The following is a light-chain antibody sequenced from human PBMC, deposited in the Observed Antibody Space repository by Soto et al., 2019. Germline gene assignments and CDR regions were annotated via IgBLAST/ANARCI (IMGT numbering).Light chain of an antibody. Sequence: EIVMTQSPATLSVSPGEIATLSCRASPSVSSNLAWYQQKPGQSPRLRIYGASTMATGISDRFSGSRTGTEFTLTVSSLQSEDFGLYYWQQDNNWPPTFGQGTRQESK. J-gene: IGKJ5*01. CDR3: QQDNNWPPT. CDR1: PSVSSN. CDR2: GAS. V-gene: IGKV3-15*01.